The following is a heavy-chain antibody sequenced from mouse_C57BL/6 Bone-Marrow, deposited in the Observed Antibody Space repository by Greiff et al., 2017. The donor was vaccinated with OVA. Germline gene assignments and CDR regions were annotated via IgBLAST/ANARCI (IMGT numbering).Heavy chain of an antibody. CDR3: TKLTGTGWYFDV. CDR1: GFTFSSYA. D-gene: IGHD4-1*01. J-gene: IGHJ1*03. V-gene: IGHV5-9-1*02. Sequence: EVQGVESGEGLVKPGGSLKLSCAASGFTFSSYAMSWVRQTPEKRLEWVAYISSGGDYIYYADTVKGRFTLSRDNARNTLYLQMSSLKTEETAMDYCTKLTGTGWYFDVWGTGTTVTVSS. CDR2: ISSGGDYI.